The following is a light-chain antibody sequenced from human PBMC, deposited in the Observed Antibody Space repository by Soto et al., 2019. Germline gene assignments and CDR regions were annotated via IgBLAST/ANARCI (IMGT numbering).Light chain of an antibody. CDR2: EAS. J-gene: IGLJ1*01. Sequence: QSALTQPASVSGSPGQSIAISCTGTSSDVGYYNVVSWYQQHPGKAPKLMIYEASKRPSGVSNRFSGSKSDNTASLTISGLQAEDEADYYCCSYADSSTYVFGTGTKVTVL. V-gene: IGLV2-23*01. CDR3: CSYADSSTYV. CDR1: SSDVGYYNV.